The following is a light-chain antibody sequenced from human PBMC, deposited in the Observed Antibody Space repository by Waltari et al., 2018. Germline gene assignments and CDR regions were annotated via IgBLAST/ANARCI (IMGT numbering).Light chain of an antibody. J-gene: IGLJ2*01. V-gene: IGLV2-11*01. CDR1: SNDVGGYNH. CDR3: CSYAGSYTVL. Sequence: QSALTQPRSVSGSPGQSVTFSCTGTSNDVGGYNHVSWYQPSPGKAPNLLIYDVFNRPPGVPDRFSGSKSGNTASLTISGLQADDEADYYCCSYAGSYTVLFGGGTKLTVL. CDR2: DVF.